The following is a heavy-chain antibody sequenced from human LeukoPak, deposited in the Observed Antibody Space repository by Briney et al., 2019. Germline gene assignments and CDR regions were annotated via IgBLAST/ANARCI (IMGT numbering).Heavy chain of an antibody. CDR3: ARRQSGSSGWPNFDY. J-gene: IGHJ4*02. CDR2: ISSSSSYI. D-gene: IGHD6-19*01. Sequence: GGSLRLSCAASGFTFSSYSMNWVRQAPGKGLEWVSSISSSSSYIYYADSVKGRFTISRDNAKNSLYLQMNSLRAEDTAVYYCARRQSGSSGWPNFDYWGQGTLVTVSS. CDR1: GFTFSSYS. V-gene: IGHV3-21*01.